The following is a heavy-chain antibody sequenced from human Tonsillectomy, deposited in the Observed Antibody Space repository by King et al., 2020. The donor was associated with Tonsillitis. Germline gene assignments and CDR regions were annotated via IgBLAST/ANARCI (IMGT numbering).Heavy chain of an antibody. D-gene: IGHD3-22*01. CDR2: INSDGSST. CDR1: GFTFSSYW. Sequence: VQLVESGGGLVQPGGSLRLSCAASGFTFSSYWMHWVRQAPGKGLVWVSGINSDGSSTSYADSGKGRFTISRDNAKNTLYRQMNSLRAEDTAVYYCARDLGTYYYDSSGYGLDYWGQGTLVTVSS. J-gene: IGHJ4*02. V-gene: IGHV3-74*01. CDR3: ARDLGTYYYDSSGYGLDY.